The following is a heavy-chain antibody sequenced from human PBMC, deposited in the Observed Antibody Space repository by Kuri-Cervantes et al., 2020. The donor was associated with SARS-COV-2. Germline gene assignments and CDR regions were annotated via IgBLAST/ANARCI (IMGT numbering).Heavy chain of an antibody. J-gene: IGHJ4*02. CDR1: GGSFSGYY. CDR3: ARLGVGYYGSGSYYNQ. Sequence: SETLSLTCAVYGGSFSGYYWSWIRQPPGKGLEWIGEINHSGSTNYNPSLKSRVTISVDTSKNQFSLKLSSVTAAGTAVYYCARLGVGYYGSGSYYNQWGQGTLVTVSS. V-gene: IGHV4-34*01. CDR2: INHSGST. D-gene: IGHD3-10*01.